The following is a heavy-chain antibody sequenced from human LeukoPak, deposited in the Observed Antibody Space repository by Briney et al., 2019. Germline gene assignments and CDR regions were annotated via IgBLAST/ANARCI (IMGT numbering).Heavy chain of an antibody. CDR2: ISAYNGNT. Sequence: ASVKVSCKASGYTFTSYGISWVRQAPGQGLEWMGWISAYNGNTNYAQKLQGRVTMTTDTSTSTAYMELRSLRSDDTAVYYCARDLGYCSGGSCYGFDYWGQGTLVTVSS. V-gene: IGHV1-18*01. D-gene: IGHD2-15*01. CDR3: ARDLGYCSGGSCYGFDY. J-gene: IGHJ4*02. CDR1: GYTFTSYG.